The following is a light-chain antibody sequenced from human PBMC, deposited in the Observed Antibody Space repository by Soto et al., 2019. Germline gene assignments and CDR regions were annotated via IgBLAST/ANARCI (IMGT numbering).Light chain of an antibody. J-gene: IGKJ3*01. Sequence: EIVLTQSPGTLSLSPGERATLSCRASQSVASNYLAWYQQRPGQAPRLLMYAASSRAAGVPDRFSGSGSGTDFTLTISRLEPEDFAVFFCHQYGRPPIFTFGPGTTVDIK. CDR1: QSVASNY. V-gene: IGKV3-20*01. CDR2: AAS. CDR3: HQYGRPPIFT.